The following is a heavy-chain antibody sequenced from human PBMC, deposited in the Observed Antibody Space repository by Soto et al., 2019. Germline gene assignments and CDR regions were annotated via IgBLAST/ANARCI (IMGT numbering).Heavy chain of an antibody. Sequence: QVQLQESRTGLVKPSQTLSLTCTVSGASISSGGYYWSWIRQHPGKGLEWIGYIYYSGSTYYNPSLKSRVTISVDTSKNQFSLKLSSVTAADTAVYYCARWPQLEPRFDYWGQGTLVTVSS. J-gene: IGHJ4*02. D-gene: IGHD1-1*01. CDR2: IYYSGST. V-gene: IGHV4-31*03. CDR1: GASISSGGYY. CDR3: ARWPQLEPRFDY.